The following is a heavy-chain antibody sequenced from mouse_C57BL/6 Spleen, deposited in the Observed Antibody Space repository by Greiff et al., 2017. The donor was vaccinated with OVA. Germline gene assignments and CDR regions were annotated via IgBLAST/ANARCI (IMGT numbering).Heavy chain of an antibody. CDR1: GYTFTDYE. CDR2: IDPETGGT. J-gene: IGHJ2*01. CDR3: TRGSNNVYYFDY. D-gene: IGHD2-5*01. V-gene: IGHV1-15*01. Sequence: QVQLQQSGAELVRPGASVTLSCKASGYTFTDYEMHWVKQTPVHGLEWIGAIDPETGGTAYNQKFKGKAILTADKSSSTAYMELRSLTSEDSAVYYCTRGSNNVYYFDYWGQGTTLTVSS.